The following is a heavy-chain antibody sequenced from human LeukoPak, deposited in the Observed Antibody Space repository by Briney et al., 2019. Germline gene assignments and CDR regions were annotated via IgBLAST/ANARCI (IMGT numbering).Heavy chain of an antibody. V-gene: IGHV1-69*13. CDR3: ARSPPGLIYLDV. Sequence: SVKVSCKASGGTFNSYAISWVRQAPGQGFEWMGGFIPIFGTANYAQKFQGRVMITADESTSTAYMDLNSLRSEDTAVYYCARSPPGLIYLDVWGKGTTVSVSS. J-gene: IGHJ6*03. CDR1: GGTFNSYA. CDR2: FIPIFGTA. D-gene: IGHD2-8*01.